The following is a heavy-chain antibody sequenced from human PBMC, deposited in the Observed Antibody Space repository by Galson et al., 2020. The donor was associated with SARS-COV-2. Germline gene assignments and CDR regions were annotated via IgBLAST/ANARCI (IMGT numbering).Heavy chain of an antibody. V-gene: IGHV3-21*01. CDR1: GFTFSSYS. CDR2: ISSSSSYI. Sequence: GESLKISCAASGFTFSSYSMNWVRQAPGKGLEWVSSISSSSSYIYYADSVKGRFTISRDNAKNSLYLQMNSLRAEDTAVYYCARDRLEALYDFWSGERLYYYYGMDVWGQGTTVTVSS. D-gene: IGHD3-3*01. CDR3: ARDRLEALYDFWSGERLYYYYGMDV. J-gene: IGHJ6*02.